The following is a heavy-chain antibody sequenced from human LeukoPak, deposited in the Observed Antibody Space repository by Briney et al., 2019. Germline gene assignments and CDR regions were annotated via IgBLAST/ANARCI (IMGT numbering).Heavy chain of an antibody. J-gene: IGHJ4*02. CDR2: INHSGST. D-gene: IGHD1-26*01. CDR1: GGSFSGYY. Sequence: PSETLSLTCAVYGGSFSGYYWSWIRQPPGKGLEWIGEINHSGSTNYNPSLKSRVTISVDTSKNQFSLKLSSVTAADTGVYYCARGGYSGSYYGVYDYWGQGTLVTVSS. CDR3: ARGGYSGSYYGVYDY. V-gene: IGHV4-34*01.